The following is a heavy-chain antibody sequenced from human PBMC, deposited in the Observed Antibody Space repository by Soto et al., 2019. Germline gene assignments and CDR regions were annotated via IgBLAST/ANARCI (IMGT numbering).Heavy chain of an antibody. Sequence: QVQLVQSGAEVKKPGSSVKVSCKASGGTFSSYAISWVRQAPGQGLEWMGGIIPIFGTANYAQKFQGRVTVTADQSTSTAYMGLSSLRSEDTAVYYCASHPSPAYCGGDCRRYGMDVWGQGTTVTVSS. CDR1: GGTFSSYA. CDR2: IIPIFGTA. D-gene: IGHD2-21*02. CDR3: ASHPSPAYCGGDCRRYGMDV. V-gene: IGHV1-69*01. J-gene: IGHJ6*02.